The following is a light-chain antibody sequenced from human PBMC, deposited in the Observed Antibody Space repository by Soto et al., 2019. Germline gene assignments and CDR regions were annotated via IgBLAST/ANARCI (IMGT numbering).Light chain of an antibody. CDR3: AKLKSYPLT. CDR2: AAP. V-gene: IGKV1-9*01. CDR1: QGISSS. J-gene: IGKJ4*01. Sequence: DIQLTQSPSFLSASVGDRVTITCRASQGISSSLAWYQQRAGKAPKFLIYAAPTLQSGPPSRFNGSGSRTEFALTISSLQPSDSSTYYSAKLKSYPLTLGGGTKGESK.